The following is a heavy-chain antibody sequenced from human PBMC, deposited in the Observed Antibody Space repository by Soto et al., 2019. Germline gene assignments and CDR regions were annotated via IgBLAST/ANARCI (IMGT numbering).Heavy chain of an antibody. J-gene: IGHJ5*02. CDR1: GGSISSDGYY. CDR3: ASGKYYPESNWFDP. CDR2: IYYSGST. Sequence: QVQLQESGPGLVKPSQTLSLTCTVSGGSISSDGYYWSWIRQHPGKGLEWIGYIYYSGSTYYNPTLRSRGTRSVDTSKNQFSLKLSSVTAADTAVYYCASGKYYPESNWFDPWGQGTLVTVSS. D-gene: IGHD3-10*01. V-gene: IGHV4-31*03.